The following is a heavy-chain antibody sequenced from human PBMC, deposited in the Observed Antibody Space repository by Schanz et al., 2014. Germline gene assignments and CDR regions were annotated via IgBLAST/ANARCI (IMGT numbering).Heavy chain of an antibody. CDR2: IYYSGST. J-gene: IGHJ3*02. CDR1: GGSMSSYY. V-gene: IGHV4-59*08. CDR3: ARQILIGAFDI. D-gene: IGHD3-9*01. Sequence: QVQLQETGPGLVKPSETLSLTCTVSGGSMSSYYWTWIRQPPGKGLEWIGYIYYSGSTNYNPSLRSRVTISVDTSKNQFSLKLTSVPAADTAVYYCARQILIGAFDIWGQGTMVTVSS.